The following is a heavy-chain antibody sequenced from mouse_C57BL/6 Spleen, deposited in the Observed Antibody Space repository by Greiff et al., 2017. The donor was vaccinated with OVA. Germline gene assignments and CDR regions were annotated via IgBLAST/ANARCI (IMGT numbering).Heavy chain of an antibody. CDR1: GYTFTDYY. CDR3: ARPYYGSSLFAY. D-gene: IGHD1-1*01. Sequence: VQLKQSGPELVKPGASVKISCKASGYTFTDYYMNWVKQSHGKSLEWIGDINPNNGGTSYNQKFKGKATLTVDKSSSTAYMELRSLTSEDSAVYYCARPYYGSSLFAYWGQGTLVTVSA. V-gene: IGHV1-26*01. J-gene: IGHJ3*01. CDR2: INPNNGGT.